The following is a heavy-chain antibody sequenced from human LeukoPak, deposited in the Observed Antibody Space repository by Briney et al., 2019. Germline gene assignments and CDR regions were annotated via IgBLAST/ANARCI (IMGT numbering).Heavy chain of an antibody. V-gene: IGHV3-30*04. CDR3: ARGRGDGSFDY. Sequence: GRSLRLSCAASGFTFSSYAMHWVRQAPGKGLEWVAVISYDGSNKYYADSVKGRFTISRDNSKNTLYLQMNSLRAEDTAVYYCARGRGDGSFDYWGQGTLVTVSS. D-gene: IGHD3-10*01. CDR1: GFTFSSYA. CDR2: ISYDGSNK. J-gene: IGHJ4*02.